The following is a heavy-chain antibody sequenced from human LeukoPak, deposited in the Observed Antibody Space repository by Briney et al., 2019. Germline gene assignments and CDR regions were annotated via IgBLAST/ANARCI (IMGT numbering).Heavy chain of an antibody. Sequence: GGSLRLSCAASGFTFDDYAMHWVRQAPGKGLEWVSGISWNSGSIGYADSVKGRFTISRDNAKNSLYLQMNSLRAEDTALYYCAKDPGLTTKYYFDYWGQGTLVTVSS. CDR3: AKDPGLTTKYYFDY. J-gene: IGHJ4*02. V-gene: IGHV3-9*01. CDR2: ISWNSGSI. CDR1: GFTFDDYA. D-gene: IGHD3-9*01.